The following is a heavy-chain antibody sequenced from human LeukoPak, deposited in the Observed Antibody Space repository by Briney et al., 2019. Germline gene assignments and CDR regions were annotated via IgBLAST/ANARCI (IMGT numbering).Heavy chain of an antibody. CDR3: ARGSAGDSSGSYDY. CDR2: INHSGST. J-gene: IGHJ4*02. V-gene: IGHV4-34*01. Sequence: SETLSLTCAVYGGSFSGYYWNWIHQPPGKGLGWIGEINHSGSTNYNPSLKNRVTISVDTSKNQFSLKLSSVTAADTAVYYCARGSAGDSSGSYDYWGQGTLVTVSS. CDR1: GGSFSGYY. D-gene: IGHD3-22*01.